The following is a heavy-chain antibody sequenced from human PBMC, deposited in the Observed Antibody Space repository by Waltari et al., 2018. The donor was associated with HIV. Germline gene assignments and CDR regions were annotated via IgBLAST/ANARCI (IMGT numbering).Heavy chain of an antibody. CDR3: ARGPRVRLFRGLPFYYSALDV. J-gene: IGHJ6*02. Sequence: QVKLQQWGAGQVKPSETLSLTCLVSGGSLSGSFWAWIRQTPEKGLEWIGEVDQSGAANLNPSFKTRATISLDTFSSHFALKLRSVTAADTAVYFCARGPRVRLFRGLPFYYSALDVWGQGNTVIVSS. CDR1: GGSLSGSF. CDR2: VDQSGAA. V-gene: IGHV4-34*02. D-gene: IGHD3-3*01.